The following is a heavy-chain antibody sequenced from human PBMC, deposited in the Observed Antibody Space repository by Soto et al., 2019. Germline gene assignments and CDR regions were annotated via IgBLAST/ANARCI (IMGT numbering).Heavy chain of an antibody. CDR3: AHEMEWMLQIFNP. CDR2: IFYSGTT. V-gene: IGHV4-39*01. D-gene: IGHD3-3*01. CDR1: CGSISSSGNH. J-gene: IGHJ5*02. Sequence: SETLSLTCTVSCGSISSSGNHWGWIRQPPGKGLEWIASIFYSGTTYYNPSLKSRVTISVDTFKNQFSLKVNSVTAADTAVYYCAHEMEWMLQIFNPWGQGILVTVSS.